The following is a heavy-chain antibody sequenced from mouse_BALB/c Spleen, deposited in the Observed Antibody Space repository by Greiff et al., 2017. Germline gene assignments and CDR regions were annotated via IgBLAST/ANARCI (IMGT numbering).Heavy chain of an antibody. J-gene: IGHJ4*01. D-gene: IGHD1-1*01. Sequence: QVQLQQSGPGLVAPSQSLSITCTVSGFSLTSYGVHWVRQPPGKGLEWLGVIWAGGSTNYNSALMSRLSISKDNSKSQVFLKMNSLQTDDTAMYYCAREEDDGTIRLLYYAMDYWGQGTSVTVSS. V-gene: IGHV2-9*02. CDR3: AREEDDGTIRLLYYAMDY. CDR2: IWAGGST. CDR1: GFSLTSYG.